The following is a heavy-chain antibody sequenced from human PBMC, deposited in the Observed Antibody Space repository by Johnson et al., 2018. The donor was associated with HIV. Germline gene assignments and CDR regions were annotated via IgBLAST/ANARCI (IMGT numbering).Heavy chain of an antibody. Sequence: MLLVESGGGVVQPGRSLRLSCAASGFTVSSNYMSWVRQAPGKGLEWVSVIYSGGSTYYADSVKGRFTISRDNSKNTLYLQMNSLRVEDTAVYYCVTLVVAPPFDIWGQGTMVTVSS. V-gene: IGHV3-66*01. CDR2: IYSGGST. J-gene: IGHJ3*02. D-gene: IGHD2-15*01. CDR1: GFTVSSNY. CDR3: VTLVVAPPFDI.